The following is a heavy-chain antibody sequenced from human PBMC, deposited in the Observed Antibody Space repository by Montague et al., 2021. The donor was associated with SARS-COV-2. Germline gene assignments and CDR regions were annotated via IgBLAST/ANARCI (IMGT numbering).Heavy chain of an antibody. V-gene: IGHV4-34*01. CDR3: ARGGGNILTNYYYYYYLDV. CDR2: INRRGNT. CDR1: GGSFIGWY. Sequence: SETLSLTCAVYGGSFIGWYWSWVRQPPGKGLEWIGEINRRGNTIYNPSLKSRATISEDTSKSQFSLKLSSVTAADTAVYYCARGGGNILTNYYYYYYLDVWGTGTTVTVSS. J-gene: IGHJ6*03. D-gene: IGHD4-23*01.